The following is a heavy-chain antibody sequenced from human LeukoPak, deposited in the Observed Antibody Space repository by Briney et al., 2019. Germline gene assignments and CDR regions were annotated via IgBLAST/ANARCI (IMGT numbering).Heavy chain of an antibody. CDR2: ISGESKYI. CDR3: ARGAAFQGNYDY. J-gene: IGHJ4*02. CDR1: GFTFSSSS. D-gene: IGHD3-10*01. Sequence: GGSLRLSCAAAGFTFSSSSMNWVRQTPGKGLEWVSSISGESKYIYYADSVTGRFTISRDNAKNSLYLQMNSLRAEDTAVYYCARGAAFQGNYDYWGQGTQVTVPS. V-gene: IGHV3-21*01.